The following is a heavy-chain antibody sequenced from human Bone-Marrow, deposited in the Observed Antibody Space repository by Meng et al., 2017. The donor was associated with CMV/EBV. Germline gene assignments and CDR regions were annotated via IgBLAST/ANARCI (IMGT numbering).Heavy chain of an antibody. J-gene: IGHJ5*02. CDR2: IYHSGST. V-gene: IGHV4-61*01. D-gene: IGHD4/OR15-4a*01. CDR1: GGSVSSGSYY. Sequence: SLTCGVSGGSVSSGSYYWTWIRQPPGKGLEWIGYIYHSGSTNYNPSLKSRVTISVDASRDQFSLRLSSVTAADTAVYYCARCTNYFDPWGQGTLVTVSS. CDR3: ARCTNYFDP.